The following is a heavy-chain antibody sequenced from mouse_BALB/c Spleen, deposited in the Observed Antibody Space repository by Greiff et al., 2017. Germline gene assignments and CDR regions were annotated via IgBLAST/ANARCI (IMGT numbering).Heavy chain of an antibody. CDR1: GFTFSSYT. Sequence: EVKLMESGGGLVKPGGSLKLSCAASGFTFSSYTMSWVRQTPEKRLEWVATISSGGSYTYYPDSVKGRFTISRDNAKNTLYLQMSSLKSEDTAMYYCTRDQDGYYDYWGQGTTLTVSS. CDR2: ISSGGSYT. CDR3: TRDQDGYYDY. J-gene: IGHJ2*01. V-gene: IGHV5-6-4*01. D-gene: IGHD2-3*01.